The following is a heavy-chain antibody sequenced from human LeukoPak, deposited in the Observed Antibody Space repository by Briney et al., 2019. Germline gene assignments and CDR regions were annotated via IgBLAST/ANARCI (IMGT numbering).Heavy chain of an antibody. Sequence: ASVKVSCKVSGYTLTELSMHWVRQAPGQGLEWMGWMNPNSGNTGYAQKFQGRVTMTRNTSISTAYMELSSLRSEDTAVYYCARGKAVAGTVDYWGQGTLVTVSS. D-gene: IGHD6-19*01. CDR3: ARGKAVAGTVDY. J-gene: IGHJ4*02. CDR2: MNPNSGNT. V-gene: IGHV1-8*01. CDR1: GYTLTELS.